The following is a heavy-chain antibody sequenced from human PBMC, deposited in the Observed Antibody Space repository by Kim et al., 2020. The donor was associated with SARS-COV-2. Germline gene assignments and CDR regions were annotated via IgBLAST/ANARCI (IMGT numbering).Heavy chain of an antibody. CDR3: VRDGPDWLLNY. D-gene: IGHD3-9*01. J-gene: IGHJ4*02. V-gene: IGHV3-21*04. Sequence: GGSLRLSCAASGFLFRPYTMNWVRQAPGKGLEWVSSITSTGSYILYADSVKGRFTISRDNAKNSLYLQMNSLRVDDTSLYYCVRDGPDWLLNYWGQGTLV. CDR1: GFLFRPYT. CDR2: ITSTGSYI.